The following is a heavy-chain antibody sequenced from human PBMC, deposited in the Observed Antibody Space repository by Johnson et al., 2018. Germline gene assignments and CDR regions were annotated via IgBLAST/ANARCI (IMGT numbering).Heavy chain of an antibody. Sequence: GQGLEWMGWMNPNSGNTGYAQKFQGRVTMTRNTSISTAYMELSSLRSEDTAVYYCARGPGAYYYDSSGSQWFDPWGQGTLVTVSS. CDR3: ARGPGAYYYDSSGSQWFDP. CDR2: MNPNSGNT. J-gene: IGHJ5*02. V-gene: IGHV1-8*01. D-gene: IGHD3-22*01.